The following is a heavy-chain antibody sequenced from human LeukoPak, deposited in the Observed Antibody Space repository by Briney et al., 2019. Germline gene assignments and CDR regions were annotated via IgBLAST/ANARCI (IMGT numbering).Heavy chain of an antibody. V-gene: IGHV4-39*01. D-gene: IGHD1-26*01. CDR1: GGSISSSSYY. CDR3: ARPSGSYSRWFDP. CDR2: IYYSGST. J-gene: IGHJ5*02. Sequence: SETLSLTCTVSGGSISSSSYYWGWIRQPPGKGLEWIGSIYYSGSTYYNPSLKSRVTISVGTSKNQFSLKLSSVTAADTAVYYCARPSGSYSRWFDPWGQGTLVTVSS.